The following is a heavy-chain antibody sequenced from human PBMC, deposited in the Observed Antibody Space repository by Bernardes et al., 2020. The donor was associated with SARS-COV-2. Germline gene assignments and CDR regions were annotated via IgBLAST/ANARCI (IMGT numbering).Heavy chain of an antibody. J-gene: IGHJ4*02. V-gene: IGHV3-48*02. Sequence: GGSLRLSCAASGFTFSSYSMAWFRQAPGKGLEWISYINSGGSNIYYADSVTARFTISRDNAKNSLYLQMNSLRDEDTAVYYCARGSLFYHNDEAPFHYWGQGTLVTVSS. CDR2: INSGGSNI. CDR3: ARGSLFYHNDEAPFHY. D-gene: IGHD2-8*01. CDR1: GFTFSSYS.